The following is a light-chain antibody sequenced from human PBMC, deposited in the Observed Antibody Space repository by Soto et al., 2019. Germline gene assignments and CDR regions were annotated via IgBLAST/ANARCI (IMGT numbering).Light chain of an antibody. V-gene: IGLV1-44*01. CDR1: TSNIETNT. CDR3: ADWDDRLNGRV. Sequence: QSVLTQPPSGSGTPGQRVPIPWSGSTSNIETNTVTWYQQLPGTAPKIFIYSNTQRPSGVPDRCSGSKSGTSASLASSGLQSEDEAYYYCADWDDRLNGRVFGGGTKVTVL. J-gene: IGLJ3*02. CDR2: SNT.